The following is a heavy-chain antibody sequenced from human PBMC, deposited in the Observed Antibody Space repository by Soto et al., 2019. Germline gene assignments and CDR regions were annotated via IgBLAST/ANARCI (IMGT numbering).Heavy chain of an antibody. CDR3: ARNVPVTALGY. Sequence: EVRLVESGGGLVQPGGSLRLSCAASGVTVGNNYMSWVRRAPGKGLEWVSVTYSGGDTRYADSVKGRFTMSRDSTKNTVYVQMDRLRAQDTAVYFCARNVPVTALGYWGQGSLVTVSS. D-gene: IGHD4-17*01. J-gene: IGHJ4*02. CDR1: GVTVGNNY. CDR2: TYSGGDT. V-gene: IGHV3-66*01.